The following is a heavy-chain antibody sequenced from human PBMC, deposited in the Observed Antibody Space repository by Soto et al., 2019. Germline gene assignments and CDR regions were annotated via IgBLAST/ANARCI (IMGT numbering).Heavy chain of an antibody. V-gene: IGHV3-7*03. CDR3: ARDRVYSYGYGGLDP. Sequence: EVQLVESGGGLVQPGGSLRLSCAASGFTFSSYWMSWVRQAPGKGLGWVANIKQDGSEKYYVDSVKGRFTISRGNAKNSLYLQMNSLRAEDTAVYYCARDRVYSYGYGGLDPWGQGTLVTVSS. J-gene: IGHJ5*02. CDR2: IKQDGSEK. D-gene: IGHD5-18*01. CDR1: GFTFSSYW.